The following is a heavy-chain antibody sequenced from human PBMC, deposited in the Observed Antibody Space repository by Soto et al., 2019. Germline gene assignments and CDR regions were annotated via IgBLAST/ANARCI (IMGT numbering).Heavy chain of an antibody. V-gene: IGHV4-34*01. J-gene: IGHJ4*02. Sequence: SETLSLTCAVYGGSFSGYYWSWIRQPPGKGLEWIGEINHSGSTNYDPSLKSRVTISVDTSKNQFSLKLSSVTAADTAVYYCARGGVRWLRFHFDYWGQGTLVTVSS. CDR3: ARGGVRWLRFHFDY. CDR1: GGSFSGYY. CDR2: INHSGST. D-gene: IGHD5-12*01.